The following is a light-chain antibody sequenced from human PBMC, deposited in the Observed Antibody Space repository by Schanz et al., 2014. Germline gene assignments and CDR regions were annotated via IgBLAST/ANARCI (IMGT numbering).Light chain of an antibody. CDR3: QQYGNSPPT. CDR2: DAS. CDR1: QSVSSN. J-gene: IGKJ1*01. Sequence: EIVLTQSPGTLSLSPGERATLSCRASQSVSSNLAWYQQKPGQAPRLLIYDASNRATGIPARFSGSGSGTDFTLTISRLEPEDFAVYYCQQYGNSPPTFGRGTKVEIK. V-gene: IGKV3-20*01.